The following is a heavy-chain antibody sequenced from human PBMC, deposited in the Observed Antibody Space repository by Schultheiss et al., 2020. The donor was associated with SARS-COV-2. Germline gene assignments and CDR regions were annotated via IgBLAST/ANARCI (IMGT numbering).Heavy chain of an antibody. Sequence: SETLSLTCAVYGGSFSSYYWSWIRQPPGKGLEWIGSIYYSGSTYYNPSLKSRVTISVDTSKNQFSLKLSSVTAADTAVYYCARLQLAYCGGDCYRTGEDAFDIWGQGTMVTVSS. CDR3: ARLQLAYCGGDCYRTGEDAFDI. D-gene: IGHD2-21*02. CDR2: IYYSGST. CDR1: GGSFSSYY. V-gene: IGHV4-39*01. J-gene: IGHJ3*02.